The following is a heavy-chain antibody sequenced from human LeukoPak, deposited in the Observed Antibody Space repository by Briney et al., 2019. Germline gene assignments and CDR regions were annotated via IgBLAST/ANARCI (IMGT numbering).Heavy chain of an antibody. J-gene: IGHJ4*02. CDR2: IYHSGTT. D-gene: IGHD1-1*01. Sequence: PSETLSLTCAVSGGSISSGSYSWNWIRQPPGKGLEWIGHIYHSGTTSYNPSLRSRVTISVDTSKNQFSLKLSSVTAADTAVYYCARDKQPGDYWGQGALVTVSS. CDR1: GGSISSGSYS. V-gene: IGHV4-30-2*01. CDR3: ARDKQPGDY.